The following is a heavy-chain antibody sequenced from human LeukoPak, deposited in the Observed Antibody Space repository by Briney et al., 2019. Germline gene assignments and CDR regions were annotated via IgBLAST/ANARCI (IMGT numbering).Heavy chain of an antibody. CDR3: ARGSASRGGGSDFDY. CDR1: GFTFSTYS. D-gene: IGHD2-15*01. V-gene: IGHV3-21*01. J-gene: IGHJ4*02. CDR2: ISSSSVYI. Sequence: PGGSLRLSCAASGFTFSTYSMNWVRQAPGRGLEWVSSISSSSVYIYYADSLKGRFTISRDNAKNSLYLQMNSLRAEDTAVYYCARGSASRGGGSDFDYWGQGTLVTVSS.